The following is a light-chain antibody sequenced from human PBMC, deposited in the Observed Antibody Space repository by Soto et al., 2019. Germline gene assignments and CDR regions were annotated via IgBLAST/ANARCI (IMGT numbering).Light chain of an antibody. CDR1: SSDVGGYNY. V-gene: IGLV2-8*01. CDR2: EVS. CDR3: FLSYSGTNWV. J-gene: IGLJ3*02. Sequence: QSALTQPPSASGSPGQSVTISCTGTSSDVGGYNYVSWYQQHPGKAPKLMIYEVSKRPSGVPDRFSGSKSGNTASLTVSGLQAEDEADYYCFLSYSGTNWVFGGGTQLTVL.